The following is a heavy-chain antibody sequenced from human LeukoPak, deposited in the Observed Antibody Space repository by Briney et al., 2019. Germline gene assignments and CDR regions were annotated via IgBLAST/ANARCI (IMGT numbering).Heavy chain of an antibody. J-gene: IGHJ4*02. CDR1: GYTFTSYG. D-gene: IGHD6-19*01. CDR3: ARDRKHSSGWYAYSEFDY. Sequence: ASVKVSCKASGYTFTSYGISWVRQAPGQGLEWMVWISAYNGNTNYAQKLQGRVTMTTDTSTSTAYMELRSLRSDDTAVYYCARDRKHSSGWYAYSEFDYWGQGTLVTVSS. CDR2: ISAYNGNT. V-gene: IGHV1-18*01.